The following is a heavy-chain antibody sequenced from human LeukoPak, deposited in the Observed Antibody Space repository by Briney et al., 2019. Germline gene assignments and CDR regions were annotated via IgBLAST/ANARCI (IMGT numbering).Heavy chain of an antibody. CDR1: GGSFSGYY. Sequence: SETLSLTCAVYGGSFSGYYWSWIRQPPGKGLEWIGEINHSGSTNYNPSLKSRVTISVDTSKNQFSLNLSSVTAADTAVYYCARITYCGGDCYPGYFDYWGQGTLVTVSP. CDR2: INHSGST. CDR3: ARITYCGGDCYPGYFDY. J-gene: IGHJ4*02. D-gene: IGHD2-21*02. V-gene: IGHV4-34*01.